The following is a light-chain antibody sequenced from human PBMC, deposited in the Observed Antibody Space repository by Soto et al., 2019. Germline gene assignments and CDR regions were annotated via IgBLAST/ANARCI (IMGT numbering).Light chain of an antibody. Sequence: QSVLTQPASVSGSPGQSITISCTVTSSDVGGYNYVSWYQQHPGKAPKLMIYEVSNRPSGVSNRFSGSKSGNTASLSISGLQAEDEADYYCSSYTSSSTYVFGTGTKATLL. CDR3: SSYTSSSTYV. CDR1: SSDVGGYNY. J-gene: IGLJ1*01. CDR2: EVS. V-gene: IGLV2-14*01.